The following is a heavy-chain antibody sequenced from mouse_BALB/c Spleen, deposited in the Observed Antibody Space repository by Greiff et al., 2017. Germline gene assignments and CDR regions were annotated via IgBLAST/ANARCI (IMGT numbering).Heavy chain of an antibody. Sequence: EVKLVESGGGLVQPGGSRKLSCAASGFTFSSFGMHWVRQAPEKGLEWVAYISSGSSTIYYADTVKGRFTISRDNPKNTLFLQMTSLRSEDTAMYYCAREGYGYAGDWYFDVWGAGTTVTVSS. D-gene: IGHD2-2*01. J-gene: IGHJ1*01. V-gene: IGHV5-17*02. CDR2: ISSGSSTI. CDR3: AREGYGYAGDWYFDV. CDR1: GFTFSSFG.